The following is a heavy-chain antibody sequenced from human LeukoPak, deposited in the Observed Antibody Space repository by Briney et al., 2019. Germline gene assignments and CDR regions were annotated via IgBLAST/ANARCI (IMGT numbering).Heavy chain of an antibody. CDR3: ARELAVGAITEYFQD. CDR1: GFSVSSNY. D-gene: IGHD1-26*01. J-gene: IGHJ1*01. Sequence: GGSLRLSCVASGFSVSSNYMAWVRQAPGKGLEWVSVLYIGGNTYYGDFVKGRFTISRDNSRNTLSLQMNSLRVDDTAVYYCARELAVGAITEYFQDWGQGTLVTVSS. CDR2: LYIGGNT. V-gene: IGHV3-53*01.